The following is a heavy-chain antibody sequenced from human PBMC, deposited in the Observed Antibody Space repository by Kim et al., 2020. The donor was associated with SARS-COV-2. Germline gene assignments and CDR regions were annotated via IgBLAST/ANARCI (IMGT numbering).Heavy chain of an antibody. Sequence: GGSLRLSCAASGFIFSNYAMNWIRQTPGKGLEWVSAISGSGNSTNYADSVKGRFTISRDNSKNTLYLQLISLRAEDTAVYYCAPGAGPATQPNYFDYWGQGTLVTVSS. CDR1: GFIFSNYA. CDR2: ISGSGNST. V-gene: IGHV3-23*01. J-gene: IGHJ4*02. CDR3: APGAGPATQPNYFDY. D-gene: IGHD1-26*01.